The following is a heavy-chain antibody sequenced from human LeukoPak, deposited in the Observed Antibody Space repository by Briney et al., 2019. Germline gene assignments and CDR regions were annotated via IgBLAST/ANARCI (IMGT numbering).Heavy chain of an antibody. CDR1: GYTFTSFY. D-gene: IGHD6-13*01. CDR3: ARFASLYSRSWYYAFDI. Sequence: GASVKVSCKASGYTFTSFYMHWVRQAPGQGLEWMGIINPSGGSTSYAQKFQGRVTMTRDTSTGTVYMELRSLRSEDTAVYYCARFASLYSRSWYYAFDIWGQGTMVTVSS. J-gene: IGHJ3*02. CDR2: INPSGGST. V-gene: IGHV1-46*01.